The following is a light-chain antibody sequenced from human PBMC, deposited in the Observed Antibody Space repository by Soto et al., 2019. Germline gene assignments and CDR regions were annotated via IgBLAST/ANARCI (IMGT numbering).Light chain of an antibody. CDR2: DVS. Sequence: QSVLTQPASVSGSPGQSITISCTGTSSDVGGYDYVSWYQQHPGKAPKLMIYDVSNRPSGVSNRFSGSKSGNTASLTISGLQAEDEDDDYCSSYTSSSTFERVFGGGTKLTVL. CDR1: SSDVGGYDY. V-gene: IGLV2-14*01. J-gene: IGLJ3*02. CDR3: SSYTSSSTFERV.